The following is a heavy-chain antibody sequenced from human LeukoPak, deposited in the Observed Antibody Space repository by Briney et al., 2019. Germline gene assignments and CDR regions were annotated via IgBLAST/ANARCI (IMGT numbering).Heavy chain of an antibody. CDR1: GFTFSSYS. CDR3: ARESLWFGELFPRAFDI. D-gene: IGHD3-10*01. J-gene: IGHJ3*02. CDR2: ISSSSSYI. Sequence: GGSLRLSCAASGFTFSSYSMNWVRQAPGKGLEWVSSISSSSSYIYYADSVKGRFTISRDNAKNSLYLQMNSLRAEDTAVYYCARESLWFGELFPRAFDIWGQGTMVTVSS. V-gene: IGHV3-21*01.